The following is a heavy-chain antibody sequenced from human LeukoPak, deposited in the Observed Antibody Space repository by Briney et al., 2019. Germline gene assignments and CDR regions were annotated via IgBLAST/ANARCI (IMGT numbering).Heavy chain of an antibody. V-gene: IGHV3-30*02. CDR2: IRHDGNKK. CDR1: GFSFSDYG. Sequence: PGGSLRLSCGASGFSFSDYGMHWVRQAPGKGLEWVAFIRHDGNKKYLPDSMKGRFSVSRDNSNNTLYLQMNSLRAEDTAVYYCASLGRQQLVPGYWGQGTLVTVSS. J-gene: IGHJ4*02. D-gene: IGHD6-13*01. CDR3: ASLGRQQLVPGY.